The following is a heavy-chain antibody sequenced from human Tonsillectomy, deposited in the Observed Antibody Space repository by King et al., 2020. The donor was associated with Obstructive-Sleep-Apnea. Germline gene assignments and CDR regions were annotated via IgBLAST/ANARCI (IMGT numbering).Heavy chain of an antibody. Sequence: EQLVQSGGGLVQPGRSLRLSCTASGFTFGDYAMSWFRQAPGKGLEWVGFIRRKVYGGTTEYAGSVKGRFTISRDDSKSIACLQMTSLKTEDTAVYYCTRDLGYYDTSGYLGFYWGQGTLVTVSS. CDR2: IRRKVYGGTT. CDR1: GFTFGDYA. CDR3: TRDLGYYDTSGYLGFY. J-gene: IGHJ4*02. D-gene: IGHD3-22*01. V-gene: IGHV3-49*03.